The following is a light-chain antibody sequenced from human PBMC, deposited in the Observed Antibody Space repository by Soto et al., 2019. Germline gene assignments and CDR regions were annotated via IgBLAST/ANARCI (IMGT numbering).Light chain of an antibody. CDR2: GAF. J-gene: IGKJ5*01. CDR1: PSVANF. CDR3: QQRNIWPPVT. V-gene: IGKV3-11*01. Sequence: DIVMTQSPATLSVSPGERATLSCRASPSVANFVAWYQQKPGQAPRLLIYGAFNRATGIPARFSGSGSGTDFTLTISSLEPEDSAVYYCQQRNIWPPVTFGHGTRLEIK.